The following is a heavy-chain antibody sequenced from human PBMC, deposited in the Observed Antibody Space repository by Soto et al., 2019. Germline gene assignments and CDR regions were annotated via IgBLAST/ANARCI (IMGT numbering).Heavy chain of an antibody. CDR1: EYSFPTYW. Sequence: LGESLKISCEVSEYSFPTYWIGWVRQMPGQGLEWMGIIYPADSDTRYSPSFQGQVTISADKSISTAYLQWSSLKASDTAMYYCARPTTGTAYWGQGTQVTVSS. CDR2: IYPADSDT. V-gene: IGHV5-51*01. D-gene: IGHD1-1*01. CDR3: ARPTTGTAY. J-gene: IGHJ4*02.